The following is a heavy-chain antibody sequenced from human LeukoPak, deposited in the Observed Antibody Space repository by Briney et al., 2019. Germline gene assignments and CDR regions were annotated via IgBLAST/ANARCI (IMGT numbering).Heavy chain of an antibody. CDR3: ARLAVAGYCDY. D-gene: IGHD6-19*01. Sequence: PSETLSLTCTVSGGSISSSSYYWGWIRQPPGKGLEWIGSIYYSGRTYYDPSLKRRVTISVDTSKNQFSLKLSSVTAADTAVYYCARLAVAGYCDYWGQGTLVTVSS. J-gene: IGHJ4*02. CDR2: IYYSGRT. V-gene: IGHV4-39*01. CDR1: GGSISSSSYY.